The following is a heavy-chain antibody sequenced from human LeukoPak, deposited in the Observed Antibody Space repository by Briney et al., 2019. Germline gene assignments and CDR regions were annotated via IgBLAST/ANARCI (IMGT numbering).Heavy chain of an antibody. Sequence: SETLSLTCAVYGGSFSGYYWSWIRQPPGKGLEWIGEINHSGSTNYNPSLKSRVTISVDTSKNQFSLKLSSVTAADTAVYYCARLVGQWEAQWPFDIWGQGTMVTVSS. CDR1: GGSFSGYY. V-gene: IGHV4-34*01. J-gene: IGHJ3*02. CDR2: INHSGST. CDR3: ARLVGQWEAQWPFDI. D-gene: IGHD1-26*01.